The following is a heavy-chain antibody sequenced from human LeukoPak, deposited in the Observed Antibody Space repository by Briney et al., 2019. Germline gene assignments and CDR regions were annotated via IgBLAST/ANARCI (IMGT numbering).Heavy chain of an antibody. CDR2: INAGNGNT. V-gene: IGHV1-3*01. D-gene: IGHD3-10*01. Sequence: ASVKVSCKASGYTFTSYAMHWVRQAPGQRLEWMGWINAGNGNTKYSQKFQGRVTITRDTSASTAYMGLSSLRSEDTAVYYCARANTMVRGVIPYFDYWGQGTLVTVSS. CDR3: ARANTMVRGVIPYFDY. CDR1: GYTFTSYA. J-gene: IGHJ4*02.